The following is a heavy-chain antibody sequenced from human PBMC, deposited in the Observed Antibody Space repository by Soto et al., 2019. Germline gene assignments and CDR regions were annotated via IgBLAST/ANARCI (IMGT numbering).Heavy chain of an antibody. D-gene: IGHD3-22*01. CDR1: GFTFSSYW. V-gene: IGHV3-7*01. CDR3: AGDDSSGYYPF. Sequence: PGGSLRLSCAASGFTFSSYWMSWVRQAPGKGLEWVANIKQDGSEKYYADSVKGRFTISRDNAKNSLYLQMNSLRAEDTAVYYCAGDDSSGYYPFWGQGTLVTVSS. J-gene: IGHJ4*02. CDR2: IKQDGSEK.